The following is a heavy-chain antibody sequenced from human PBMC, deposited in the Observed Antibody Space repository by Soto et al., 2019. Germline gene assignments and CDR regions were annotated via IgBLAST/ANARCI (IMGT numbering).Heavy chain of an antibody. J-gene: IGHJ4*02. CDR1: GFTFSSYA. V-gene: IGHV3-23*01. Sequence: PGGSLRLSCAASGFTFSSYAMSWVRQAPGKGLEWVSSISGSGGSTYFADSVKGRFTISRDNSKNTLYLQMNSLRAEDTAVYYCAKPPPTPMVTGYFDYWGQGTLVTVSS. CDR3: AKPPPTPMVTGYFDY. D-gene: IGHD5-18*01. CDR2: ISGSGGST.